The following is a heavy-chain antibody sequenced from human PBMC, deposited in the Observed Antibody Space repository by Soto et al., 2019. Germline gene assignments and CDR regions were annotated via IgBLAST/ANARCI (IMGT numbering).Heavy chain of an antibody. CDR3: ARDTRQLERRGLYYYGMDV. Sequence: QVQLVESGGGVVQPGRSLRLSCAASGFTFSSYGMHWVRQAPGKGLEWVAVIWYDGSNKYYADSVKGRFTISRDNSKNTLYLQMNSLRAEDTAVYYCARDTRQLERRGLYYYGMDVWGQGTTVTVSS. D-gene: IGHD1-1*01. CDR1: GFTFSSYG. CDR2: IWYDGSNK. J-gene: IGHJ6*02. V-gene: IGHV3-33*01.